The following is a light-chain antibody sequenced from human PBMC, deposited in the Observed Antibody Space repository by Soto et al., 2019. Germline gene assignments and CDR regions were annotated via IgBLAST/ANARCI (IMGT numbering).Light chain of an antibody. V-gene: IGLV2-14*01. Sequence: QSALTQPASVSASPGQSISISCTGTSNDVGAFDYVSWYQQHPGKAPKLIIFEVFNRPSGVSTRFSGSKSGSTASLTISGLQAEDEADYFCSSYTSSLYVFGTGTKLTVL. CDR1: SNDVGAFDY. J-gene: IGLJ1*01. CDR3: SSYTSSLYV. CDR2: EVF.